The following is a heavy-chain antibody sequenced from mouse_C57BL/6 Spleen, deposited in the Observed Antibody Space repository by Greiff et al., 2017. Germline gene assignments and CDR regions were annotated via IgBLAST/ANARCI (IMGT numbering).Heavy chain of an antibody. Sequence: QVQLKESGPELVKPGASVKLSCKASGYTFTSYDINWVKQRPGQGLEWIGRIYPRDGSTKYNEKFKGKATLTVDTSSSTAYMELHSLTSEDSAVYFCARHDYYGSTWFAYWGQGTLVTVSA. J-gene: IGHJ3*01. CDR3: ARHDYYGSTWFAY. V-gene: IGHV1-85*01. CDR1: GYTFTSYD. CDR2: IYPRDGST. D-gene: IGHD1-1*01.